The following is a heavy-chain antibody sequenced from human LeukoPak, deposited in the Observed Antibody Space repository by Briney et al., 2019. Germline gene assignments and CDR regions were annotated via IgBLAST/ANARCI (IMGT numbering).Heavy chain of an antibody. V-gene: IGHV3-48*01. CDR3: AKWTRTTLFRGDRARFDS. CDR1: GFTFSGYS. Sequence: GGSLRLSCAASGFTFSGYSMSWVRQAPGKGLEWVSYISSSSNTIYYADSVKGRFTISRDTSKTTISLQMNSLRVEDSAVYYCAKWTRTTLFRGDRARFDSWGQGTLVTVSS. J-gene: IGHJ4*02. CDR2: ISSSSNTI. D-gene: IGHD3-10*01.